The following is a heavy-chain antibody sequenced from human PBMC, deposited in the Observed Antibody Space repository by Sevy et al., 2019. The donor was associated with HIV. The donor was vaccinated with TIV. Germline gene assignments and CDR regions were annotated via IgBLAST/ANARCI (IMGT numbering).Heavy chain of an antibody. Sequence: SETLSLTCTVSGGSISSYYWSWIRQPPGKGLEWIGYIYYSGSTNYNPSLKSRVTISVDTSKNQFSLKLSSLTAADTAVYYCARLRYCSSTSCYIGYYYMDVWGKGTTVTVSS. V-gene: IGHV4-59*08. CDR1: GGSISSYY. CDR3: ARLRYCSSTSCYIGYYYMDV. CDR2: IYYSGST. J-gene: IGHJ6*03. D-gene: IGHD2-2*02.